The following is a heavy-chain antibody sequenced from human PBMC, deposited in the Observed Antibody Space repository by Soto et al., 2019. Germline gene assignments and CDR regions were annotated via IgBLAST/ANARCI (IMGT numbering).Heavy chain of an antibody. Sequence: GGSLRLSCAASGFTFSEYWMSWVRQAPGKGLEWVANIKKDGSERYYVDSVKGRFIVSRDNARNSLFLQMNSLRAEDTAVYYCARDGIGGDWNTDFWGRGTLVTVSS. CDR2: IKKDGSER. V-gene: IGHV3-7*01. J-gene: IGHJ4*02. CDR1: GFTFSEYW. CDR3: ARDGIGGDWNTDF. D-gene: IGHD2-21*02.